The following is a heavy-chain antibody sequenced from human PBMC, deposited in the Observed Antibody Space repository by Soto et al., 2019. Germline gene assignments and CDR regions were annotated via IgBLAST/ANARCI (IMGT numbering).Heavy chain of an antibody. V-gene: IGHV3-13*01. CDR2: IGTAGDT. CDR3: ARGGGTMVRGVIPPLT. J-gene: IGHJ5*02. Sequence: EVQLVESGGGLVRPGGSLRLSCAASGFTFSSYDMHWVRQATGKGLEWVSAIGTAGDTYYPGSVKGRFTISRENAKNSLYLQMNSLRAGDTAVYYCARGGGTMVRGVIPPLTWGQGTLVTVSS. CDR1: GFTFSSYD. D-gene: IGHD3-10*01.